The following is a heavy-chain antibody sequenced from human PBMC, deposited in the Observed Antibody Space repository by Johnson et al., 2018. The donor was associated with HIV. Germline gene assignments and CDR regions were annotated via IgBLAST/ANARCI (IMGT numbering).Heavy chain of an antibody. CDR3: VRGGAVAPSSGFDI. V-gene: IGHV3-11*01. CDR1: GFTFSDDY. Sequence: QMHLVESGGGLVKPGGSLRLSCAASGFTFSDDYMSWIRQAPGKGLEWVSYISRSGSTITYADSVKGRFTISRDNTKNSLYLQMNIVRDEDTAVYYCVRGGAVAPSSGFDIWGQGTKVTVSS. CDR2: ISRSGSTI. D-gene: IGHD6-19*01. J-gene: IGHJ3*02.